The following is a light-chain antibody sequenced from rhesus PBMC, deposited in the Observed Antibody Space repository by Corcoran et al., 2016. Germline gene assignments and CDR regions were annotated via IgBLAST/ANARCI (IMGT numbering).Light chain of an antibody. J-gene: IGKJ4*01. Sequence: DVVMTQSPLSLPVTLGQPASISCRSSQSLVDSDGKTYLNWLQQKLGQPPRRLIYQVSNRDSGVPDRFRGRGAVTDFTLKISRVEAEEFGVYSCMQGTHWPPTFGGGTKVGIK. CDR2: QVS. CDR3: MQGTHWPPT. V-gene: IGKV2S9*01. CDR1: QSLVDSDGKTY.